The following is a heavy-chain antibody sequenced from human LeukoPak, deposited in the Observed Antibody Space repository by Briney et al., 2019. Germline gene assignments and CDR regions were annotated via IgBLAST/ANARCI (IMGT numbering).Heavy chain of an antibody. CDR1: GFTFRSYA. V-gene: IGHV3-23*01. Sequence: PGGSLRLSCAASGFTFRSYAMSWVRQAPGKGLEWVSAISGSGGSTYYADSVKGRFTISRDNSKNTLYLQMNSLRAEDTAVYYCAKEGPDYDFWSGYYYYYYYMDVWGKGTTVTVSS. J-gene: IGHJ6*03. D-gene: IGHD3-3*01. CDR2: ISGSGGST. CDR3: AKEGPDYDFWSGYYYYYYYMDV.